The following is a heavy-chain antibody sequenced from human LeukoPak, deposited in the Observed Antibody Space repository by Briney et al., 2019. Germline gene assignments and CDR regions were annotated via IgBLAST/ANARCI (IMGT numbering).Heavy chain of an antibody. J-gene: IGHJ4*02. CDR2: INPNSGGT. Sequence: ASVKVSCKASGYTFTSYGISWVRQAPGQGLEWMGWINPNSGGTNYAQKFQGRVTMTRDTSISTAYMELSRLRSDDTAVYYCARHDDTTSPFDYWGQGTLVTVSS. D-gene: IGHD2-2*01. V-gene: IGHV1-2*02. CDR1: GYTFTSYG. CDR3: ARHDDTTSPFDY.